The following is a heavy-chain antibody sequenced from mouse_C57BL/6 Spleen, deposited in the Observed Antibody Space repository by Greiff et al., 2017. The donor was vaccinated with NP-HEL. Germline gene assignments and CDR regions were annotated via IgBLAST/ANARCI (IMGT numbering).Heavy chain of an antibody. CDR2: IYPGDGDT. V-gene: IGHV1-80*01. Sequence: VKLVESGAELVKPGASVKISCKASGYAFSSYWMNWVKQRPGKGLEWIGQIYPGDGDTNYNGKFKGKATLTADKSSSTAYMQLSSLTSEDSAVYFCARSEYGNPYAMDYWGQGTSVTVSS. J-gene: IGHJ4*01. D-gene: IGHD2-1*01. CDR3: ARSEYGNPYAMDY. CDR1: GYAFSSYW.